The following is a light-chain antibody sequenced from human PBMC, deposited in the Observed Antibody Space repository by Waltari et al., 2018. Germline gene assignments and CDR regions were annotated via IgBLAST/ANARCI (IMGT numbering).Light chain of an antibody. CDR3: NSYAGSNNVV. J-gene: IGLJ2*01. Sequence: QSALTQPPSASGSPGQSVTISCTGTSSAVGGYNYVSWYQQHPGKAPKLMIYEVSNRPSGVPDRFSGSKSGNTASLTVSGLQAEDEADYYCNSYAGSNNVVFGGGTKLTVL. CDR2: EVS. CDR1: SSAVGGYNY. V-gene: IGLV2-8*01.